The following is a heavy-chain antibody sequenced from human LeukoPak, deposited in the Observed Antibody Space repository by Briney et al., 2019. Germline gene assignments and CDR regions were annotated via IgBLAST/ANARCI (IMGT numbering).Heavy chain of an antibody. Sequence: GRSLRLSCAASGFTFSSYGMHWVRQAPGKGLEGVAVIWYDGSNKYYADSVKGRFTISRDNSKNRLYLQMTSLRAEDTAVYYCARDARVYSSSTGGYYYYGMDVWGQGTTVTVSS. CDR2: IWYDGSNK. J-gene: IGHJ6*02. V-gene: IGHV3-33*01. D-gene: IGHD6-13*01. CDR1: GFTFSSYG. CDR3: ARDARVYSSSTGGYYYYGMDV.